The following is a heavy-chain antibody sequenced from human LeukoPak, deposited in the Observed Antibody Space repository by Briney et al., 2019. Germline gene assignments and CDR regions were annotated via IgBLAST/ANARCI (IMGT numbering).Heavy chain of an antibody. J-gene: IGHJ3*02. Sequence: PSQTLSLTCAVSGGSISSGGYSWSWIRQPPGKGLEWIGYIYHSGSTYYNPSLKSRVTISVDRSKNQFSLKLSSVTAADTAVYYCARDDADLTAFDIWGQGTMVTVSS. CDR3: ARDDADLTAFDI. V-gene: IGHV4-30-2*01. CDR1: GGSISSGGYS. CDR2: IYHSGST.